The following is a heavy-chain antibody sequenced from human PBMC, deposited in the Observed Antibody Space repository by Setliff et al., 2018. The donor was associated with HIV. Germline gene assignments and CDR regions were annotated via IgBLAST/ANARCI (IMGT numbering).Heavy chain of an antibody. CDR1: AYSFSKYG. J-gene: IGHJ6*03. CDR3: ARQFLDWSNDYYSRYYMDV. D-gene: IGHD3-3*01. CDR2: ISAYNGNT. Sequence: ASVKVSCKASAYSFSKYGISWVRQAPGQGLEWMGWISAYNGNTHYAQRLQGRVTMTTDTSTRTAYMELRSLRTDDTAVYYCARQFLDWSNDYYSRYYMDVWGKGTTVTVSS. V-gene: IGHV1-18*01.